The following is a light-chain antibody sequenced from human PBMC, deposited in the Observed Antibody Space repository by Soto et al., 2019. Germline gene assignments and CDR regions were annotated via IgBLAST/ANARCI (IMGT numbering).Light chain of an antibody. CDR2: DVS. CDR3: QQSYS. CDR1: QNVSTS. Sequence: DIQLTQSPSTLSASVGDSVTITCRASQNVSTSLAWYQHTPGEAPKLLMFDVSNLESGVPSRFIGSGSGTDFTLTITRLKPEDFETYYRQQSYSF. J-gene: IGKJ2*03. V-gene: IGKV1-5*01.